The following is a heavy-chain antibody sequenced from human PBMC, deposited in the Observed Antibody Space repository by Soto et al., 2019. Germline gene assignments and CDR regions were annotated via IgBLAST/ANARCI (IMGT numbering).Heavy chain of an antibody. V-gene: IGHV5-51*01. CDR2: IYPGDSDT. D-gene: IGHD3-9*01. CDR3: AIPYDILTGIPPPYYYGMDV. CDR1: GYSFTSYW. J-gene: IGHJ6*02. Sequence: GESLKISCKGSGYSFTSYWIGWVRQMPGKGLEWMGIIYPGDSDTRYSPSFQGQVTISADKSISTAYLQWSSLKASDTAMYHCAIPYDILTGIPPPYYYGMDVWSQGTTVTVSS.